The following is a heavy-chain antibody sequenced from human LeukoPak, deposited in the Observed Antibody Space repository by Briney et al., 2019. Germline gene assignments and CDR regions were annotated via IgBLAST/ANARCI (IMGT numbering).Heavy chain of an antibody. CDR1: GFTFTNFD. Sequence: GESLRLSCAASGFTFTNFDMVWVRQAPGKGLEWVSGISNGGDRAYYADSVKGRFTISRDNSKSALFLQMNSLRAEDTAVYYCAKVLDGDYDSSGYYHFIDYWGQGTLVTVSS. J-gene: IGHJ4*02. CDR3: AKVLDGDYDSSGYYHFIDY. D-gene: IGHD3-22*01. V-gene: IGHV3-23*01. CDR2: ISNGGDRA.